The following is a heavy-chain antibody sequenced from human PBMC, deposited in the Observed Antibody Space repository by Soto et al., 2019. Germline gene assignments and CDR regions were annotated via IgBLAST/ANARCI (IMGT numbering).Heavy chain of an antibody. CDR1: GFTFSSYA. D-gene: IGHD2-15*01. J-gene: IGHJ6*02. CDR3: AKDGRSGIPTYHLGYCSGGSCYPTAYYYYYGMDV. Sequence: PGGSLRLSCAASGFTFSSYAMSWVRQAPGKXLEWVSAISGSGGSTYYADSVKGRFTISRDNSKNTLYLQMNSLRAEDTAVYYCAKDGRSGIPTYHLGYCSGGSCYPTAYYYYYGMDVWGQGTTVTVSS. CDR2: ISGSGGST. V-gene: IGHV3-23*01.